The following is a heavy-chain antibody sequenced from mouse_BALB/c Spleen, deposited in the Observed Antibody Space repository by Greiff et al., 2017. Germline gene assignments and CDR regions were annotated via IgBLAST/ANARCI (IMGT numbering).Heavy chain of an antibody. CDR2: ISYDGSN. CDR3: ARNGNYVEAMDY. Sequence: EVKLMESGPGLVKPSQSLSLTCSVTGYSITSGYYWNWIRQFPGNKLEWMGYISYDGSNNYNPSLKNRISITRDTSKNQFFLKLNSVTTEDTATYYCARNGNYVEAMDYWGQGTSVTVSS. CDR1: GYSITSGYY. V-gene: IGHV3-6*02. D-gene: IGHD2-1*01. J-gene: IGHJ4*01.